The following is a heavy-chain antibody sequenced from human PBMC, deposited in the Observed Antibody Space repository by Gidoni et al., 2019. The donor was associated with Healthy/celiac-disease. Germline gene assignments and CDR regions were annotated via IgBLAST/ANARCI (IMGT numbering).Heavy chain of an antibody. CDR3: ARGRGRGPSVHFDY. J-gene: IGHJ4*02. V-gene: IGHV1-46*01. Sequence: QVQLVQSGAAVKKPGASVKVSCKASVYTFTSYYMHWVRQAPGQGLEWMGIINPSGGSTSYAQKVQGRVTMTRETSTSTVYMELSSLRSEDTAVYYCARGRGRGPSVHFDYWGQGTLVTVSS. D-gene: IGHD3-10*01. CDR1: VYTFTSYY. CDR2: INPSGGST.